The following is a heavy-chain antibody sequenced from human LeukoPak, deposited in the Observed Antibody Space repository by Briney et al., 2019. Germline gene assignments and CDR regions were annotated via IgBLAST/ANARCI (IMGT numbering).Heavy chain of an antibody. D-gene: IGHD4-23*01. Sequence: GGSLRLSCAASGFTFSSHLMHWVRQAQGTGLVWVSSVKSDGTATNYADSVKGRFTISRDNSKNTLYLQMDSLRAEDTAVYYCAKDLRRGNSRWFDPWGQGTLVTVSS. CDR2: VKSDGTAT. J-gene: IGHJ5*02. V-gene: IGHV3-74*01. CDR3: AKDLRRGNSRWFDP. CDR1: GFTFSSHL.